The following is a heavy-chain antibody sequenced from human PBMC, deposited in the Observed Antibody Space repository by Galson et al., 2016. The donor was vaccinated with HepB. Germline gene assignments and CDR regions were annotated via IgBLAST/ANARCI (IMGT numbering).Heavy chain of an antibody. J-gene: IGHJ4*02. CDR2: ISAYNGNT. CDR1: GYTFTTYG. D-gene: IGHD2-2*01. CDR3: ARDSSPSVPAMRF. V-gene: IGHV1-18*01. Sequence: SVKVSCKASGYTFTTYGFTWVRQAPGQGLEWLGWISAYNGNTKYAQKFQGRVTLTTDRSTSTVYMDLRSLRSDDTAVYYCARDSSPSVPAMRFWGQGTLVTVSA.